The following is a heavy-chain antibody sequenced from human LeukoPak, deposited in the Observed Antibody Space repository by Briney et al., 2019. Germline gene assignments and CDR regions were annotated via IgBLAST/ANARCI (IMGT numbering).Heavy chain of an antibody. J-gene: IGHJ4*02. D-gene: IGHD6-19*01. Sequence: GGSLRLSCAASGFTFSSYWMSWVRQAPGKGLEWVANIKQDGSEKYYVDSVKGRFTISRDNAKNSLYLQMNSLRAEDTAVYYCAREAGYSSGWYNGGGHYFDYWGQGTLVTVSS. V-gene: IGHV3-7*01. CDR3: AREAGYSSGWYNGGGHYFDY. CDR2: IKQDGSEK. CDR1: GFTFSSYW.